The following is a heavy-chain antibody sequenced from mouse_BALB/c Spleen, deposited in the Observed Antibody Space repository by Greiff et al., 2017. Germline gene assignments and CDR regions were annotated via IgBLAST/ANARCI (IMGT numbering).Heavy chain of an antibody. CDR3: ARRGLLLRPFAY. CDR1: GFDFSRYW. Sequence: EVMLVESGGGLVQPGGSLKLSCAASGFDFSRYWMSWVRQAPGKGLEWIGEINPDSSTINYTPSLKDKFIISRDNAKNTLYLQMSKVRSEDTALYYCARRGLLLRPFAYWGQGTLVTVSA. V-gene: IGHV4-1*02. CDR2: INPDSSTI. J-gene: IGHJ3*01. D-gene: IGHD1-1*01.